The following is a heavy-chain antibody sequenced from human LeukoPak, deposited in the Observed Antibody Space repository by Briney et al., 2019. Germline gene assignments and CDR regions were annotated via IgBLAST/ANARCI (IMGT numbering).Heavy chain of an antibody. V-gene: IGHV1-2*02. CDR1: GYTFTGYH. Sequence: ASVKVSCKASGYTFTGYHIYWVRQAHGQGLEWMGWIIPDSGGTGYAQKFQGRVTMTKDTSISTAYMELISLGSDDTAVYYCARRYSPTGPFDYWGPGTLVTVSS. D-gene: IGHD1-14*01. CDR3: ARRYSPTGPFDY. CDR2: IIPDSGGT. J-gene: IGHJ4*02.